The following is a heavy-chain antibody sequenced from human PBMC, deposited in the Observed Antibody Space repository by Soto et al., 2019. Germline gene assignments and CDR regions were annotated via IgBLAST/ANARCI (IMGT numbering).Heavy chain of an antibody. CDR3: AKGRVLQWFGEPPFY. D-gene: IGHD3-10*01. CDR1: GFTFSSHV. Sequence: EVQLLESGGGLIQPGGSLRLSCTASGFTFSSHVMSWVRQAPGKGLEWVSAISGSSGSIYYADAVKGRFTISRDNSXXTLYLQMNSLRAEDTAVYYCAKGRVLQWFGEPPFYWGQGTLVTVSS. CDR2: ISGSSGSI. J-gene: IGHJ4*02. V-gene: IGHV3-23*01.